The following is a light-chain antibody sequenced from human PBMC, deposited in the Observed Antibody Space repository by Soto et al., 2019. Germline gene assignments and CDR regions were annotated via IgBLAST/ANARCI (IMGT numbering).Light chain of an antibody. Sequence: DIQMTQSPPSVSASLGDRVTITCRASQDVAKNLAWYQQKPGQPPTLLIYGASSMHSGVPARYSGSGYGTDFTLTISSLQSEDFAAYYCQQDNSLPLTFGQGTRLEIK. V-gene: IGKV1-12*01. CDR1: QDVAKN. CDR3: QQDNSLPLT. CDR2: GAS. J-gene: IGKJ1*01.